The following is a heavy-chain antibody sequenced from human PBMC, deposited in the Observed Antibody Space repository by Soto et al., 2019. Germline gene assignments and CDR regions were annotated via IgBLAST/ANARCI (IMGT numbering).Heavy chain of an antibody. J-gene: IGHJ4*02. Sequence: GCLRLSSAVSGLSLIAHALSWVRQAAGGGLEWVSGISGSEDRTNYADFVRGRFIISKDRAKNTLYLDMSGLRVDDTAVYFCGRTYTGGWGQGTLVTVSS. V-gene: IGHV3-23*01. CDR2: ISGSEDRT. CDR1: GLSLIAHA. CDR3: GRTYTGG. D-gene: IGHD3-10*01.